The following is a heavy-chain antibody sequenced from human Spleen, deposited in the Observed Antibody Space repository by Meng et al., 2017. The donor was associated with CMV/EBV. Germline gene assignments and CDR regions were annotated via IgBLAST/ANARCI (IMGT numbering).Heavy chain of an antibody. CDR3: ASGAFISKCFSF. CDR1: GGNYKSHT. V-gene: IGHV1-69*02. Sequence: EASGGNYKSHTGSWEQAAAGQGLEWMGKIITLLDITNGAQNFQRRVRITTDESTNTAYVELTSLRSEDTAVYYCASGAFISKCFSFWGQGTLVTVSS. J-gene: IGHJ4*02. D-gene: IGHD3-16*01. CDR2: IITLLDIT.